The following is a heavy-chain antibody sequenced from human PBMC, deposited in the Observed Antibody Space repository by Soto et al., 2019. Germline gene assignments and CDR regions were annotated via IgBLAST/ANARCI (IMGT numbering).Heavy chain of an antibody. CDR2: ISGTSEYI. CDR3: ARSFDSVGDS. J-gene: IGHJ4*02. D-gene: IGHD3-9*01. CDR1: GFPFSSYS. V-gene: IGHV3-21*01. Sequence: GGSLRLSCAASGFPFSSYSMTWVRQRPGKGLEWVSSISGTSEYIYYADSLKGRFTISRDNARNSVYLQIHSLRTDDTAVYYCARSFDSVGDSWGQGTMVTVSS.